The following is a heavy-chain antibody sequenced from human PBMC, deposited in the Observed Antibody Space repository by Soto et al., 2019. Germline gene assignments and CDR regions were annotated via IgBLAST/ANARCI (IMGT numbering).Heavy chain of an antibody. J-gene: IGHJ4*02. CDR3: AKDGSVSVGGGILDY. D-gene: IGHD2-15*01. CDR1: GFTFSSYG. CDR2: ISYDGSNK. V-gene: IGHV3-30*18. Sequence: QVQLVESGGGVVQPGRSLRLSCAASGFTFSSYGMHWVRQAPGKGLEWVAVISYDGSNKYYADSVKGRFTISRDNSKNTLYLQMNSLRAEDTAVYYCAKDGSVSVGGGILDYWGQGTLVTVSS.